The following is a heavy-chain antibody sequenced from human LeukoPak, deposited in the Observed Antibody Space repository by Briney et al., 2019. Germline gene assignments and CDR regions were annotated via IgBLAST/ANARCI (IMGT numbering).Heavy chain of an antibody. Sequence: ASVKVSCKASGGTFSSYAISWVRQAPGQGLEWMGGIIPIFGTANYAQKFQGRVTITTDESTSTAYMELSSPRSEDTAVYYCASGSSGWNYYYYYMDVWGKGTTVTVSS. D-gene: IGHD6-19*01. CDR3: ASGSSGWNYYYYYMDV. CDR2: IIPIFGTA. V-gene: IGHV1-69*05. J-gene: IGHJ6*03. CDR1: GGTFSSYA.